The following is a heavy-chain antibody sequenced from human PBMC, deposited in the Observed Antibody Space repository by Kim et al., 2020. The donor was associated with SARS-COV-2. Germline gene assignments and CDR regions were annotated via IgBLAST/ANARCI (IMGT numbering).Heavy chain of an antibody. CDR3: AKESKYDFWSGYYTDY. Sequence: SVKCRFTISRDKSKNTLYRQMNSLRAEDTAVYYCAKESKYDFWSGYYTDYWGQGTLVTVSS. J-gene: IGHJ4*02. D-gene: IGHD3-3*01. V-gene: IGHV3-23*01.